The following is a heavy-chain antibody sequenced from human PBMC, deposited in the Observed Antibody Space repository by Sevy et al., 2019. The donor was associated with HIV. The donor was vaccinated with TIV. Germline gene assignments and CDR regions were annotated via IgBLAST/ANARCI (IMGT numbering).Heavy chain of an antibody. J-gene: IGHJ4*02. CDR1: GYTFTSYD. D-gene: IGHD2-15*01. V-gene: IGHV1-8*01. Sequence: GASVKVSCKASGYTFTSYDINWVRQATGQGLEWMGWMNPNSGNTGYAQKFQGRVTMTRNTSISTAYMELSSLRSEDMAVYYCARRGYVGGYSGFDYWGQGTLVTVSS. CDR3: ARRGYVGGYSGFDY. CDR2: MNPNSGNT.